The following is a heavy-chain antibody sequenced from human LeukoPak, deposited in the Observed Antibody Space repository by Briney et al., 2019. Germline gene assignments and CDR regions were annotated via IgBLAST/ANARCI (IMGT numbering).Heavy chain of an antibody. CDR3: ARESYGDPDY. J-gene: IGHJ4*02. Sequence: GASVKVSCKASGYTFTSYYMHWVRQAPGQGLEWMGIINPSGGSTSYAQKFQGRLTITRDTSANTLYMELSSLRSEDTAIYYCARESYGDPDYWGQGTLVTVSS. CDR2: INPSGGST. CDR1: GYTFTSYY. D-gene: IGHD4-17*01. V-gene: IGHV1-46*01.